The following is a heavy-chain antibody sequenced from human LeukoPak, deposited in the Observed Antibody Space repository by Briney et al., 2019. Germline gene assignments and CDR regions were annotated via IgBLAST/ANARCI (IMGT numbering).Heavy chain of an antibody. Sequence: GSLRLSCTASGFTFGDYAMSWFRQAPGKGLEWVGFIRSKAYGGTTEYAASVKGRFTISRDDSKSIAYLQMNSLKTEDTAVYYCTRDPYDSSGLTDYWGQGTLVTVSS. D-gene: IGHD3-22*01. J-gene: IGHJ4*02. CDR1: GFTFGDYA. CDR2: IRSKAYGGTT. CDR3: TRDPYDSSGLTDY. V-gene: IGHV3-49*03.